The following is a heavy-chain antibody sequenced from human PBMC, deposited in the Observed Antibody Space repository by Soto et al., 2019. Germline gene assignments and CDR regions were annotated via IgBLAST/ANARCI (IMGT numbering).Heavy chain of an antibody. CDR2: INSDGSST. CDR3: ARAEGMSGYMPRYYGMDV. CDR1: GFTFSSYW. Sequence: GGSLRLSCAASGFTFSSYWMHWVRQAPGKGLVWVSRINSDGSSTSYADSVKGRFTISRDNAKNTLYLQMNSLRAEDTAVYYCARAEGMSGYMPRYYGMDVWGQGTTVTVSS. D-gene: IGHD3-3*01. J-gene: IGHJ6*02. V-gene: IGHV3-74*01.